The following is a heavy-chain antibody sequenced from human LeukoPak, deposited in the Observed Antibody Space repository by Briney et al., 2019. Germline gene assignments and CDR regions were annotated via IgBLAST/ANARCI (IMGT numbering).Heavy chain of an antibody. V-gene: IGHV1-18*01. Sequence: ASVKVSCKASGYTFTSYGISWVRQAPGQGLEWMGWISAYNGNTNYAQKLQGRVTMTTDTSTSTAYMELRSLRSDDTAVYYRAREGDVLRFLEWLLPEDYYYYGMDVWGQGTTVTVSS. CDR1: GYTFTSYG. CDR2: ISAYNGNT. D-gene: IGHD3-3*01. CDR3: AREGDVLRFLEWLLPEDYYYYGMDV. J-gene: IGHJ6*02.